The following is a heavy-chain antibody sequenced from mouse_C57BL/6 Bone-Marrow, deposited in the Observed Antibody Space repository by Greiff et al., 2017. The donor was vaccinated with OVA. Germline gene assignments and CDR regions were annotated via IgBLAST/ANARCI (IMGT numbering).Heavy chain of an antibody. Sequence: EVKLVESGAELVRPGASVKLSCTASGFNIKDDYMHWVKQRPEQGLEWIGWIDPENGDTEYASKFQGKATITADTSSNTAYLQLSSLTSEDTAVYYCTALFITFYWGQGTTLTVSS. D-gene: IGHD1-1*01. J-gene: IGHJ2*01. CDR3: TALFITFY. CDR1: GFNIKDDY. V-gene: IGHV14-4*01. CDR2: IDPENGDT.